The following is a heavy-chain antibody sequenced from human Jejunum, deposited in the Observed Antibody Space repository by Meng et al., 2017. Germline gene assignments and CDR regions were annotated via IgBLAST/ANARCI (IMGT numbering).Heavy chain of an antibody. J-gene: IGHJ5*02. D-gene: IGHD4-17*01. CDR3: ASYAATVTTLGVVWFDP. V-gene: IGHV4-39*07. Sequence: QWQLQEWGPGLVKPSETLSLTCTVSGGSISSSSYYWGWIRQPPGKGLEWIGSIYYSGSTYYNPSLKSRVTISVDTSKNQFSLKLSSVTAADTAVYYCASYAATVTTLGVVWFDPWGQGTLVTVSS. CDR2: IYYSGST. CDR1: GGSISSSSYY.